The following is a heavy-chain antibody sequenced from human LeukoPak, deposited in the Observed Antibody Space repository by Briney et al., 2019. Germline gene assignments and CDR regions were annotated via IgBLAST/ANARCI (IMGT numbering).Heavy chain of an antibody. CDR2: INHSGST. J-gene: IGHJ3*02. D-gene: IGHD5-18*01. CDR1: GGSFSGYY. CDR3: ARGRGYSYRAFGI. Sequence: SETLSLTCAVYGGSFSGYYWSWIRQPPGKGLEWIGEINHSGSTNYNPSLKSRVTISVDTSKNQFSLKLSSVTAADAAVYYCARGRGYSYRAFGIWGQGTMVTVSS. V-gene: IGHV4-34*01.